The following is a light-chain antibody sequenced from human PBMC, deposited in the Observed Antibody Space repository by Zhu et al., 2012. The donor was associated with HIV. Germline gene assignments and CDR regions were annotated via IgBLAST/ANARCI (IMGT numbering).Light chain of an antibody. CDR1: QSVSSS. CDR3: HQYNNWPLWT. J-gene: IGKJ1*01. Sequence: EIGMTQSPATLSVSPGERATLSCRASQSVSSSLAWYQKKPGQAPRLLIYGASTRPPGIPARFSGSGSGTEFTLTISSLQSEDFAVYYCHQYNNWPLWTFGQGTKVEL. V-gene: IGKV3-15*01. CDR2: GAS.